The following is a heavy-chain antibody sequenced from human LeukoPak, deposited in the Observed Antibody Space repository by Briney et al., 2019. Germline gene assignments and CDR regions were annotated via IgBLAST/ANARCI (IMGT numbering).Heavy chain of an antibody. Sequence: GGSLRLSCAASGFTFSSYAMSWVRHAPGQGLVWVSRIKGDGISTNYADSVKGRFTISRDIAKNTLYLQMSSLRAGDTALYYCAKELYGNPSGYWGQGTRVTVSS. J-gene: IGHJ4*02. CDR1: GFTFSSYA. D-gene: IGHD2-8*01. CDR2: IKGDGIST. CDR3: AKELYGNPSGY. V-gene: IGHV3-23*01.